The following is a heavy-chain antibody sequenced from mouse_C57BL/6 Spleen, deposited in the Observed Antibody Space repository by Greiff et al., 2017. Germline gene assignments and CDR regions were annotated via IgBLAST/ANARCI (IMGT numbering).Heavy chain of an antibody. D-gene: IGHD1-1*01. CDR2: LHPSDSDT. V-gene: IGHV1-74*01. Sequence: QVQLQQPGAELVKPGASVKVSCKASGYTFTSYWMHWVKQRPGQGLEWIGRLHPSDSDTNYNQKFKGKATMTVDKSSSTSYMQLSSLTSDDSAVYYCATNPYGSTIDYWGQGTTLTVSS. J-gene: IGHJ2*01. CDR1: GYTFTSYW. CDR3: ATNPYGSTIDY.